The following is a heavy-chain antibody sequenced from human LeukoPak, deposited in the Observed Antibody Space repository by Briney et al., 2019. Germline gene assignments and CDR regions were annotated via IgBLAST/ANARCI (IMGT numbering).Heavy chain of an antibody. CDR3: ARDDSIAAAGN. CDR2: INSDGSST. Sequence: GRSLRLSCAASGFTFSSYWMHWVRQAPGKGLVWVSRINSDGSSTSYADSVKGRFTISRDNAKNTLYLQMNSLRAEGTAVYYCARDDSIAAAGNWGQGTLVTVSS. J-gene: IGHJ4*02. CDR1: GFTFSSYW. V-gene: IGHV3-74*01. D-gene: IGHD6-13*01.